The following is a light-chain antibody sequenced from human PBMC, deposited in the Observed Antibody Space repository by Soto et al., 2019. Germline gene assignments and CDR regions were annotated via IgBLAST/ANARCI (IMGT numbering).Light chain of an antibody. CDR3: HQYGNSPFT. V-gene: IGKV3-20*01. CDR1: QSVSSNS. J-gene: IGKJ3*01. Sequence: EIVLTQSPGTLSLSPGQRATLSCRASQSVSSNSLAWYQQNPGQAPRILIYGASNRAMGISDRFSGSRAGTDLTLSISRLEPEDCAVYYCHQYGNSPFTFGPGTKV. CDR2: GAS.